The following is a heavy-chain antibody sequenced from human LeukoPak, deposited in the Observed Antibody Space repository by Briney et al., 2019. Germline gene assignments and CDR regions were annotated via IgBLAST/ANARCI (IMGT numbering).Heavy chain of an antibody. Sequence: SVKVSCKIYGDAPNTYAITWVRQAHGQGLEWMGEVIPVVDTTNYAPNFQGRVTITTDESTSTAYMEMTRLTSEDTAVYYCARGLGSSSLGFDYWGQGALVTVSS. V-gene: IGHV1-69*05. J-gene: IGHJ4*02. CDR2: VIPVVDTT. CDR3: ARGLGSSSLGFDY. D-gene: IGHD6-6*01. CDR1: GDAPNTYA.